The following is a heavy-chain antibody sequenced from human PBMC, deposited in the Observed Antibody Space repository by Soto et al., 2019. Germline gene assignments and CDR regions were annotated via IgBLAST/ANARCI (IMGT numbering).Heavy chain of an antibody. J-gene: IGHJ4*02. CDR3: ARTYGSGSYFLPFEY. D-gene: IGHD3-10*01. CDR2: ISAYNGNI. V-gene: IGHV1-18*01. CDR1: GYMFNTYG. Sequence: QVQLVQSGAEVKKPGASVKVSCKASGYMFNTYGITWVRQAPGQGLEWMGWISAYNGNIDYAQNLQGRVTMTIDTSTSTAYMELRSLRSDDPAVYYCARTYGSGSYFLPFEYWGQGTLVSVSS.